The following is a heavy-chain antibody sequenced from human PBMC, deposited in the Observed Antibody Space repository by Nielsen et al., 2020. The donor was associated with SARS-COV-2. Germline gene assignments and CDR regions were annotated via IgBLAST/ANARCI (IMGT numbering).Heavy chain of an antibody. V-gene: IGHV4-30-4*08. CDR1: GGSIRSTSYY. CDR2: IYYSGRT. J-gene: IGHJ4*02. CDR3: ASLPALNNYSDS. D-gene: IGHD2/OR15-2a*01. Sequence: SETLSLTCTVSGGSIRSTSYYWAWIRQPPGKGLEWIGYIYYSGRTFYSPSLKSRVTISLDTSKNQFSLKLPSVTAADTAVYYCASLPALNNYSDSWGQGTLVTVSS.